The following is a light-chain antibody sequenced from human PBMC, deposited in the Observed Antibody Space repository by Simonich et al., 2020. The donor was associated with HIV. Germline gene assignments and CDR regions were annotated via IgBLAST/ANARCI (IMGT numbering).Light chain of an antibody. V-gene: IGLV2-14*02. CDR2: DVS. CDR3: SSYTSSSTWV. J-gene: IGLJ3*02. CDR1: SSDVGSYDL. Sequence: QSALTQPASVFGSPGQSITISCTGTSSDVGSYDLVSWYQQHPGKAPKLIIYDVSKRPSGVSNRFSGSKSGNTASLTISGLQAEDEADYYCSSYTSSSTWVFGGGTRLTVL.